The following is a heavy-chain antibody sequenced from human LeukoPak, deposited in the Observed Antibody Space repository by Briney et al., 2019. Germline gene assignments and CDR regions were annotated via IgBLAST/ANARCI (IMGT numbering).Heavy chain of an antibody. Sequence: GGSLRLSCAASGFTFSSYPRGGFGRAPGRGLRGVSAISGSGGSTYYADSVKGRFTISRDNSKNTLYLQMNSLRAEDTAVYYCAKGGFAGSSWFDYWGQGTLVTVSS. J-gene: IGHJ4*02. CDR2: ISGSGGST. CDR3: AKGGFAGSSWFDY. V-gene: IGHV3-23*01. CDR1: GFTFSSYP. D-gene: IGHD6-13*01.